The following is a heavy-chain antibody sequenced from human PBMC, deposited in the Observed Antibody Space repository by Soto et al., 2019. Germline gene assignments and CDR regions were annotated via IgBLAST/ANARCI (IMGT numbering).Heavy chain of an antibody. CDR1: GFTFSKYD. D-gene: IGHD3-22*01. CDR2: ISGSGAST. Sequence: EVQLLESGGGVVQPGGPLRLSCAASGFTFSKYDMTWVRQAPGKGLDWVSTISGSGASTYYADSVKGRFTISRDNSKNTVYLQMNSLRVEDTAVYYCANRNYYAKSGYTYPYFDFWGQGSLVTVSS. V-gene: IGHV3-23*01. J-gene: IGHJ4*02. CDR3: ANRNYYAKSGYTYPYFDF.